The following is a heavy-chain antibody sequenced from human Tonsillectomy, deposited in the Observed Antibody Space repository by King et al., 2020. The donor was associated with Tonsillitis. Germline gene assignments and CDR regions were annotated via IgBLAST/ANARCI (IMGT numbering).Heavy chain of an antibody. J-gene: IGHJ4*02. CDR3: AKDVEKGYYDSTGFEY. Sequence: EVQLVESGGDSVQPGGSLRLSCAVSGFTFNKYAMSWVRQTPGKGLEWVAGISDSGDSIFYGDSVKGRFTISRDNSKNTLYLQMNSLRVEDTAVYYCAKDVEKGYYDSTGFEYWGQGTLVIVSS. CDR2: ISDSGDSI. D-gene: IGHD3-22*01. V-gene: IGHV3-23*04. CDR1: GFTFNKYA.